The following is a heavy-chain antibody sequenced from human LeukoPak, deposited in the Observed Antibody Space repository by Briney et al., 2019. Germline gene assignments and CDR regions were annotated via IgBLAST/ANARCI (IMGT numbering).Heavy chain of an antibody. J-gene: IGHJ6*02. V-gene: IGHV3-30*18. CDR2: ISYDGSNK. CDR3: AKGRGAYYYYAMDV. Sequence: PGRSLRLSCAASGFIFSKCGMHWVRQAPGKGLEWVAVISYDGSNKNYADSVKGRFTISRDNSENTLYLQMNSLRVEDTAVYYCAKGRGAYYYYAMDVWAEGPRSPSP. D-gene: IGHD3-16*01. CDR1: GFIFSKCG.